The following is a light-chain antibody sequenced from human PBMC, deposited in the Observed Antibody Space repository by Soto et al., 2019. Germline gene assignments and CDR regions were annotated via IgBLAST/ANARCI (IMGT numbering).Light chain of an antibody. V-gene: IGKV3-11*01. CDR3: KQRRNLPWT. CDR1: QSLFSY. Sequence: EIVLTQSPATLSLSPGERATLSCRASQSLFSYLAWFQQKPGQAPRLLIYDASNRATGLPARFSGSGSGTVFTLHISSLEPKDFAIYYCKQRRNLPWTFGPGTKVDIK. CDR2: DAS. J-gene: IGKJ3*01.